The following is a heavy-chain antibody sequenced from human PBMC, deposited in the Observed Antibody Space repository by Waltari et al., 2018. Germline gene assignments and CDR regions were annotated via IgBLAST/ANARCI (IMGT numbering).Heavy chain of an antibody. D-gene: IGHD4-17*01. CDR3: ARPKPYGDYFVGMWGIYYYGMDV. Sequence: QVQLVQSGAEVKKPGSSVKVSCKASGGTFSSYAISWVRQAPGQGLEWMGGIIPIFGTANYAQKFQGRVTITTDESTSTAYMELSSLRSEDTAVYYCARPKPYGDYFVGMWGIYYYGMDVWGQGTTVTVSS. V-gene: IGHV1-69*05. CDR2: IIPIFGTA. J-gene: IGHJ6*02. CDR1: GGTFSSYA.